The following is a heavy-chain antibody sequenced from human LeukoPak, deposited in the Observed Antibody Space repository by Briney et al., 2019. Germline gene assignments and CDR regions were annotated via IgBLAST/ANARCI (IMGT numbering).Heavy chain of an antibody. V-gene: IGHV4-34*01. J-gene: IGHJ6*02. D-gene: IGHD6-19*01. Sequence: SETLSLTCAVYGGSFSGYYWSWIRQPPGKGLEWIGEINHSGSTNYNPSLKSRVTISVDTSKNQFSLKLSSVTAADTAVYYCARGSSGWYTFHYYYGMDVWGQGTTVTVSS. CDR3: ARGSSGWYTFHYYYGMDV. CDR1: GGSFSGYY. CDR2: INHSGST.